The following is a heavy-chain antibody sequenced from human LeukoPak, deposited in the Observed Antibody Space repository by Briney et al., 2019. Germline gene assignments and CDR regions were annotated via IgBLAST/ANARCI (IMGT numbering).Heavy chain of an antibody. CDR2: IRYDGSNK. CDR3: ARVGASTGAFDI. CDR1: GFTFSSYG. J-gene: IGHJ3*02. D-gene: IGHD1-26*01. Sequence: PGGSLRLSCAASGFTFSSYGMHWVRQAPGKGLEWVAFIRYDGSNKYYADSVKGRFTISRDNSKNTLYLQMNSLRAEDTAVYYCARVGASTGAFDIWGQGTMVTVSS. V-gene: IGHV3-30*02.